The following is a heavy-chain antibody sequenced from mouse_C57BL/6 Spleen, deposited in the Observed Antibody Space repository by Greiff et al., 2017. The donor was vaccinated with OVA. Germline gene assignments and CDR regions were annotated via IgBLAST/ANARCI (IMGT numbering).Heavy chain of an antibody. CDR3: ARGNWVAY. J-gene: IGHJ3*01. CDR1: GYSITSGYY. Sequence: ESGPGLVKPSQSLSLTCSVTGYSITSGYYWNWIRQFPGNKLEWMGYISYDGSNNYNPSLKNRISITRDTSKNQFFLKLNSVTTEDTATYYCARGNWVAYWGQGTLVTVSA. CDR2: ISYDGSN. V-gene: IGHV3-6*01.